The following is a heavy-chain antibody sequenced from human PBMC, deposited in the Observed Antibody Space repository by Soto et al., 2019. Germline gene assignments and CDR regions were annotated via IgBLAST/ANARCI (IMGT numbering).Heavy chain of an antibody. CDR2: IYYSGST. J-gene: IGHJ5*02. V-gene: IGHV4-59*12. CDR3: ARLVGNSWLDH. D-gene: IGHD6-6*01. Sequence: SETLSLTCTVSGGSISNYYWSWIRQPPGKGLEWIGYIYYSGSTNYNPSLKSRMTINPDASKNQFSLQLNSVTPEDTAMYYCARLVGNSWLDHWGQGTLVTVSS. CDR1: GGSISNYY.